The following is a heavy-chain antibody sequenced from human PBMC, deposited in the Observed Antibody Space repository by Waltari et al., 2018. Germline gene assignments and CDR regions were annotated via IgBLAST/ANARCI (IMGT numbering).Heavy chain of an antibody. CDR2: LNHSGST. Sequence: QVQLQQWGAGLLKPSETLSLTCAVYGGSFSGYYWSWIRQPPGKGLEWIGELNHSGSTNYNPSLKSRVTISVDTSKNQFSLKLSSVTAADTAVYYCARVRGYCSSTSCYKMWDYWGQGTLVTVSS. CDR1: GGSFSGYY. V-gene: IGHV4-34*01. D-gene: IGHD2-2*02. CDR3: ARVRGYCSSTSCYKMWDY. J-gene: IGHJ4*02.